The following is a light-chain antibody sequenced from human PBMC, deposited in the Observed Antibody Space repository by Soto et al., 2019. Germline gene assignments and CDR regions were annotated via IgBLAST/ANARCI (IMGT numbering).Light chain of an antibody. J-gene: IGKJ4*01. CDR3: QQSYSMPT. CDR1: QSISRY. CDR2: TAS. Sequence: DIQMTQSPSSLSASVGDRVTITCRTSQSISRYLNWYQQKPGKAPKLLIYTASSLQSGVPSRFSGSGSGTDFTLTISSLQPEDFATYYCQQSYSMPTFGGGTKVEIK. V-gene: IGKV1-39*01.